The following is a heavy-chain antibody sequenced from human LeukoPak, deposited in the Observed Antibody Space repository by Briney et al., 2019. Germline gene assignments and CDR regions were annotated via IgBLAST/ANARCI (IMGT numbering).Heavy chain of an antibody. J-gene: IGHJ4*02. CDR3: ARDYGDSRPQYYFDY. CDR2: IYNDGST. D-gene: IGHD4-17*01. V-gene: IGHV3-53*01. Sequence: GGSLRLSCAASGFTVSNNYISWVRQAPGKGLEWVSIIYNDGSTYYADSVKGRFTISRDNSENTLYLQMNSLRAEDTAVYYCARDYGDSRPQYYFDYWGQGTLVTVSS. CDR1: GFTVSNNY.